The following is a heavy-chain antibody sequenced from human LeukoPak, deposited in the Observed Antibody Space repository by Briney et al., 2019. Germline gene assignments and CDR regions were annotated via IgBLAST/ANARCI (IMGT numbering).Heavy chain of an antibody. J-gene: IGHJ5*02. CDR3: ARVAYCGGDCDLHNWFDP. Sequence: ASVKVSCKASGYTFTGYYMHWVRQAPGQGLECMGWINPNSGGTNYAQKFQGRVTVTRDTSISTAYMELSRLRSDDTAVYYCARVAYCGGDCDLHNWFDPWGQGTLVTVSS. CDR2: INPNSGGT. V-gene: IGHV1-2*02. CDR1: GYTFTGYY. D-gene: IGHD2-21*02.